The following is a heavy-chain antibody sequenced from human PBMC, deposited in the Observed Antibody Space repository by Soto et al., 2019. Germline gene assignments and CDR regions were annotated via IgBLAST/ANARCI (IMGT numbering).Heavy chain of an antibody. CDR2: IHHGGTT. CDR1: GCSISSGSY. J-gene: IGHJ4*01. Sequence: SDTLYLPCTVSGCSISSGSYWAWIPHPPAKGPEWVASIHHGGTTLYNPSLKGQINISVDHSNNYFSLKLTSVTAADTAVYYCARVHVMVVAGSTFDYWGHGTLVTV. CDR3: ARVHVMVVAGSTFDY. V-gene: IGHV4-38-2*02. D-gene: IGHD6-19*01.